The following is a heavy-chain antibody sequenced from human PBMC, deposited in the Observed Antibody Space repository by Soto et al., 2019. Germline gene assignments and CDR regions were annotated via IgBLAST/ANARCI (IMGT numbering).Heavy chain of an antibody. CDR2: ISFDGRNT. Sequence: GGSLRLSCAASGFTFNSYGTHWVRQAPGKGLEWVVVISFDGRNTYYVDSVKGRFTISSDNAKNSLSLQMNGLRVEDTAMYYCGRSISGWARFDFWGQGILVTVSS. V-gene: IGHV3-30*03. CDR3: GRSISGWARFDF. D-gene: IGHD6-19*01. J-gene: IGHJ4*02. CDR1: GFTFNSYG.